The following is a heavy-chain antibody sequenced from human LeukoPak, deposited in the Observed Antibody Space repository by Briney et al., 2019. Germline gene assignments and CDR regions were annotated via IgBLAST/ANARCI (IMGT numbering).Heavy chain of an antibody. V-gene: IGHV1-18*01. Sequence: SVNVSCKACGYSFTSYGLSWVRQAPGQGREWMGWMNAYNGNTNYPQKPQGRVTMTTDTSTSTAYMELRSLRSDDTVVYYCARTGYCSSTSCFPYYYYGMDVWGQGTTVTVSS. J-gene: IGHJ6*02. CDR3: ARTGYCSSTSCFPYYYYGMDV. CDR2: MNAYNGNT. D-gene: IGHD2-2*01. CDR1: GYSFTSYG.